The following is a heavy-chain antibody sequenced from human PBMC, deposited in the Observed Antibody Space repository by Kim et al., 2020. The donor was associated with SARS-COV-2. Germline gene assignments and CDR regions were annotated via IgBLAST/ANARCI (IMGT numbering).Heavy chain of an antibody. CDR3: ARDRLSGSYHFDY. J-gene: IGHJ4*02. D-gene: IGHD1-26*01. V-gene: IGHV3-21*01. Sequence: YADSVKGRLTNSRDNAKNSLYLQMNSLRAEDTAVYYCARDRLSGSYHFDYWGQGTLVTVSS.